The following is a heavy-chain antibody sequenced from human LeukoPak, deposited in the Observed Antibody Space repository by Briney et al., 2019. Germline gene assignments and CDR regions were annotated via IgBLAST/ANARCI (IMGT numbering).Heavy chain of an antibody. CDR3: ARRGGIVVPAAIDYYYYYYMDV. CDR1: GGSISSYY. CDR2: IYYSGST. Sequence: SETLSLTCTVSGGSISSYYWSWIRQPPGKGLEWIGYIYYSGSTNYNPSLKSRVTMSVDTSKNQFSLKLSSVTAADTAVYYCARRGGIVVPAAIDYYYYYYMDVWGKGTTVTVSS. D-gene: IGHD2-2*01. J-gene: IGHJ6*03. V-gene: IGHV4-59*01.